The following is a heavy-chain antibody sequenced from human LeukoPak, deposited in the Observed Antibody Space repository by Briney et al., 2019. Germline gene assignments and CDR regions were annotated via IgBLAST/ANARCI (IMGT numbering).Heavy chain of an antibody. CDR3: ARHSFGYGDRITSFDY. CDR2: IYPGDSAT. D-gene: IGHD4-17*01. V-gene: IGHV5-51*01. CDR1: GYSFTDYW. Sequence: GESLKISCESSGYSFTDYWIAWVRQMPGKGLEWMGMIYPGDSATRYSPSFRGQVTLSADTSIGTAYLQLYSLETSDTAIYYCARHSFGYGDRITSFDYWGQGTLATVSS. J-gene: IGHJ4*02.